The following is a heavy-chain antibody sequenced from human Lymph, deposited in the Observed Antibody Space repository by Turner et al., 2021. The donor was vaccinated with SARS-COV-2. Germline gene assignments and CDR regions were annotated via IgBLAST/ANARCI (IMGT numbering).Heavy chain of an antibody. D-gene: IGHD2-15*01. Sequence: QVQLVQSGAEVKKPGASMKVSCKVSGYTLTELSMHWVRQAPGKGLEWEGGFDPEDGETIYAQKFQGRVTMTEDTSTDTAYMELRSLRSEDTAVYYCATVLCSGGSCYYYGMDVWGQGTTVTVSS. CDR2: FDPEDGET. V-gene: IGHV1-24*01. J-gene: IGHJ6*02. CDR3: ATVLCSGGSCYYYGMDV. CDR1: GYTLTELS.